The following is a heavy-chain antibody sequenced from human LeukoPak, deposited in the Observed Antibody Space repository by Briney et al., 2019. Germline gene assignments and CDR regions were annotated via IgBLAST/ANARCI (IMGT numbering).Heavy chain of an antibody. CDR3: ARRFSCSSTSCHTEGLLLDAFDI. V-gene: IGHV4-4*09. J-gene: IGHJ3*02. Sequence: SETLSLTCTVSGGSISSYYWSWIRQPPGKGLEWIGYIYTSRSTNYNPSLKSRVTISVDTSKNQFSLKLSSVTAADTAVYYCARRFSCSSTSCHTEGLLLDAFDIWGQGIMVTVSS. CDR2: IYTSRST. CDR1: GGSISSYY. D-gene: IGHD2-2*02.